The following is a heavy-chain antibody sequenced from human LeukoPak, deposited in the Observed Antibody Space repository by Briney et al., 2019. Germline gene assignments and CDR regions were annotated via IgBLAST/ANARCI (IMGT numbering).Heavy chain of an antibody. V-gene: IGHV3-23*01. J-gene: IGHJ4*02. D-gene: IGHD6-19*01. CDR1: GFTFSSYA. CDR3: AKVSRGIAVAGTIDY. CDR2: ISGSGGSK. Sequence: GGSLRLSCAASGFTFSSYAMSWVRQAPGKGLEGVSAISGSGGSKSYADYVKGRFTISRDNSKNTLYMQMNSVRAAATAVYYCAKVSRGIAVAGTIDYWGQGTLVTVSS.